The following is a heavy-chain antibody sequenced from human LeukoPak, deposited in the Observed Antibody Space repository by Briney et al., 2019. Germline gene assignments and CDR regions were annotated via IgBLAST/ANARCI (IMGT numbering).Heavy chain of an antibody. CDR2: ISAYNGNT. D-gene: IGHD3-10*01. V-gene: IGHV1-18*01. CDR1: GYTFTSYS. CDR3: ARLDYYGSGSYYNVGNDY. Sequence: ASVKVSCKASGYTFTSYSISWVRQAPGQGLEWMGWISAYNGNTNYAQKLQGRVTMTTDTSTSTAYMELRSLRSDDTAVYYCARLDYYGSGSYYNVGNDYWGQGTLVTVSS. J-gene: IGHJ4*02.